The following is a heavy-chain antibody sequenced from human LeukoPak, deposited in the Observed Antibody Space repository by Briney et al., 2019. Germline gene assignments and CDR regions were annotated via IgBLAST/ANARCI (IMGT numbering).Heavy chain of an antibody. J-gene: IGHJ3*02. CDR3: ARDGRIRGYCSSSCHSVDAFDI. CDR1: GGTFSSYA. V-gene: IGHV1-69*05. Sequence: GSSVKVSCKASGGTFSSYAISWVRQAPGQGLEWMGGIIPIFGTANYAQKFQGRVTITTDESTSTAYMELSSLRSEDTAVYYCARDGRIRGYCSSSCHSVDAFDIWGQGTMVTVSS. D-gene: IGHD2-2*01. CDR2: IIPIFGTA.